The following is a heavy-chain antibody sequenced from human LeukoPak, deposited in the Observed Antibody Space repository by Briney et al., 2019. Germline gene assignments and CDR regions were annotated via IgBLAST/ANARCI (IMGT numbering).Heavy chain of an antibody. J-gene: IGHJ5*02. CDR2: IDQDGREK. CDR1: GFTFTIYW. V-gene: IGHV3-7*01. Sequence: GGSLRLSCAASGFTFTIYWMSWVRQAPGKGLEWVANIDQDGREKSFVDSVRGRFSISRDNAKNTLYLQMNSLRAEDTAVYYCAKDWYYDSSGYAWGQGTLVTVSS. CDR3: AKDWYYDSSGYA. D-gene: IGHD3-22*01.